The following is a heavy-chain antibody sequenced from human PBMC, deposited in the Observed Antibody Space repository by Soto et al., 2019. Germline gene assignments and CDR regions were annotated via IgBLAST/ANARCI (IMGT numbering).Heavy chain of an antibody. CDR1: GGSISSGGYY. J-gene: IGHJ5*02. Sequence: SETLSLTCTVSGGSISSGGYYWGWIRQHPGKGLEWIGYIYYSGSTYYNPSLKSRVTISVDTSKNQFSLKLSSVTAADTAVYYCARVYSSGGWFDPWGQGTLVTVSS. V-gene: IGHV4-31*03. CDR2: IYYSGST. CDR3: ARVYSSGGWFDP. D-gene: IGHD6-25*01.